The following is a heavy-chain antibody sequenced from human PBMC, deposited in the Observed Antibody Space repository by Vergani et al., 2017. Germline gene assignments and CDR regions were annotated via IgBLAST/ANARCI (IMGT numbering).Heavy chain of an antibody. J-gene: IGHJ4*02. Sequence: QVQLVESGGGVVQPGGSLRLSCAASGFTFSSYGMHWVRQAPGKGLEWVAFIRYDGSNKYYADSVKGRFTISRDNAKNSLYLQMNSLRAEDTAVYYCARDGYYYGSGFDYWGQGTLVTVSS. D-gene: IGHD3-10*01. CDR3: ARDGYYYGSGFDY. V-gene: IGHV3-30*02. CDR1: GFTFSSYG. CDR2: IRYDGSNK.